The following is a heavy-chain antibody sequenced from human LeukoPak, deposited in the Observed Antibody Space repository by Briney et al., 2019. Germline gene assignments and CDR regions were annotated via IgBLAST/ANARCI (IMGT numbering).Heavy chain of an antibody. D-gene: IGHD6-19*01. CDR2: IIPIFGTA. CDR1: GGTFSSYA. V-gene: IGHV1-69*05. CDR3: ARLGYSSGWYQGDY. Sequence: SVKVSCKASGGTFSSYAISWVRQAPGQGREWMGGIIPIFGTANYAQKFQGRATITTDESTSTAYMELSSLRSEDTAVYYCARLGYSSGWYQGDYWGQGTLVTVSS. J-gene: IGHJ4*02.